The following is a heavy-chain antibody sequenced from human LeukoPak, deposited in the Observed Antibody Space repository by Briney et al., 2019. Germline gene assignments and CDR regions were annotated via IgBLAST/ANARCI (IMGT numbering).Heavy chain of an antibody. V-gene: IGHV3-53*01. CDR2: IYSGGST. Sequence: GGSLRLSCAASGFTVGSTYISWVRQAPGKGLEWVSVIYSGGSTKYADSVKARFTISRDNSKNTVYLQMNNLRAEDTAVYYCARATLDNSGQGTLVTVSS. CDR3: ARATLDN. CDR1: GFTVGSTY. J-gene: IGHJ4*02.